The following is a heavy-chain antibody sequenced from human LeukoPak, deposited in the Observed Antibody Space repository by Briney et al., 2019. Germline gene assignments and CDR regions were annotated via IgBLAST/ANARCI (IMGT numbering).Heavy chain of an antibody. Sequence: SETLSLTCTVSGYSISSGYYWGWIRQPPGKGLEWIGNIYPTASTYYNPSLKSRVTISVDTSKNQFSLKLSSVTAADTDVYYCARGLFSKIDYWGQGTLVTVS. CDR1: GYSISSGYY. CDR3: ARGLFSKIDY. CDR2: IYPTAST. V-gene: IGHV4-38-2*02. D-gene: IGHD4-11*01. J-gene: IGHJ4*02.